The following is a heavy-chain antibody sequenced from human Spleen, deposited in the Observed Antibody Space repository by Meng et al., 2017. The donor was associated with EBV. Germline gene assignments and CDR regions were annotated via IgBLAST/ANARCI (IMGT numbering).Heavy chain of an antibody. V-gene: IGHV1-46*01. CDR1: VYNLTSHF. CDR2: INSNASTT. CDR3: ARDFSWTYPSLVDF. D-gene: IGHD3-16*01. J-gene: IGHJ4*02. Sequence: AEKSNTGTSLYVSFKSYVYNLTSHFIHWVRHAPGQRPSLFGIINSNASTTRSSLKFQARVRMTRDTSSTTVYMELTSLTSKATAVYYCARDFSWTYPSLVDFWGQGTLVTVSS.